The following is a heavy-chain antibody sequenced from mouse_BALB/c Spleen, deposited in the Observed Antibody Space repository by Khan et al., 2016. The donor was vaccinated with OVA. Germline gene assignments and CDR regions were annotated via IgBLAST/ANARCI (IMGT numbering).Heavy chain of an antibody. J-gene: IGHJ1*01. CDR1: GFSLTSYG. Sequence: QVQLQQSGPGLVAPAQSLSITCTVSGFSLTSYGVHWVRQPPGKGLEWLGVIWAGGSTNYYSGLMSRMSISKDNSKSQGFLKMNSLQTGDTAMYFCARNNGSCLDYFDVWGAGTTVTVSS. CDR2: IWAGGST. CDR3: ARNNGSCLDYFDV. V-gene: IGHV2-9*02. D-gene: IGHD1-1*02.